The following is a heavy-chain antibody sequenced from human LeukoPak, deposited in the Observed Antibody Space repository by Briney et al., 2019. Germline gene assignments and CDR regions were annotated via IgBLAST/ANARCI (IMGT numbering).Heavy chain of an antibody. V-gene: IGHV3-30*02. CDR1: GFTFSSYG. Sequence: GGPLRLSCAASGFTFSSYGMHWVRQAPGEGLDWVAFIRYDGSNKYYADSVKGRFTISRDNSKNTLYLQMNSLRAEDTAVYYCARDSYYYDASGYYVYYFNYWGQGTLVTVSS. CDR2: IRYDGSNK. CDR3: ARDSYYYDASGYYVYYFNY. D-gene: IGHD3-22*01. J-gene: IGHJ4*02.